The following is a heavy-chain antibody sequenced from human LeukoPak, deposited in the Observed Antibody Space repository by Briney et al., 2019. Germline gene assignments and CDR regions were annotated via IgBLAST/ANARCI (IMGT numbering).Heavy chain of an antibody. CDR1: GGTFSSYA. CDR2: IIPIFGTA. Sequence: GASVKVSCKASGGTFSSYAISWVRQAPGQGLEWMGGIIPIFGTANYAQKFQGRVTITADKSTSTAYMELSSLRSEDTAVYYCARGYVVRGDANWFDPWGQGTLVTVSS. CDR3: ARGYVVRGDANWFDP. J-gene: IGHJ5*02. V-gene: IGHV1-69*06. D-gene: IGHD3-10*01.